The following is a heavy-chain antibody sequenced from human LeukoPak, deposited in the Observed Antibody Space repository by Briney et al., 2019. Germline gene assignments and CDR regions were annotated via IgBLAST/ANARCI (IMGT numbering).Heavy chain of an antibody. D-gene: IGHD4-17*01. CDR2: ISGSGGST. CDR1: GFTSSSYG. CDR3: AKDPHDYGDYIEGFFDY. V-gene: IGHV3-23*01. J-gene: IGHJ4*02. Sequence: GGSLRLSCAASGFTSSSYGMSWVRQAPGKGLEWVSAISGSGGSTYYADSVKGRFTISRDNSKNTLYLQMNSLRAEDTAVYYCAKDPHDYGDYIEGFFDYWGQGTLVTVSS.